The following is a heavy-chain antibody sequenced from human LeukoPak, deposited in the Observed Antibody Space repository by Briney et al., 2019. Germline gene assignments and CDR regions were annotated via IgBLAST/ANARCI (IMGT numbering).Heavy chain of an antibody. CDR1: GFTFDDYA. J-gene: IGHJ4*02. V-gene: IGHV3-9*01. CDR2: ISWNSGNV. D-gene: IGHD6-19*01. CDR3: AKGGQWLAPFDC. Sequence: EPGRSLRLSCAASGFTFDDYAMHWVRQTPGKGLEWVSGISWNSGNVGYADSVKGRFTISRDNAKNSLYLQMNSLRAEDTAFYYCAKGGQWLAPFDCWGQGTLVTVSS.